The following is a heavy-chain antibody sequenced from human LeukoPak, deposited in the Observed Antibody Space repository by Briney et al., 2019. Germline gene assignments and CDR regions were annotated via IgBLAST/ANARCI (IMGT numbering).Heavy chain of an antibody. Sequence: PGESLKISCKGSGYSFTSYWIGWVRQMPGKGLEWMGIIYPGDSDTSYSPSFQGQVTISADKSISTAYLQWSSLKASDTAMYYCARHRGDILTGYFLDYWGQGTLVTVSS. V-gene: IGHV5-51*01. CDR1: GYSFTSYW. J-gene: IGHJ4*02. CDR3: ARHRGDILTGYFLDY. CDR2: IYPGDSDT. D-gene: IGHD3-9*01.